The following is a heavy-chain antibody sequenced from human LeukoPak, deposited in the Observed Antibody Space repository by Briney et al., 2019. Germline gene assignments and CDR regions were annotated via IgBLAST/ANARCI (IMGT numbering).Heavy chain of an antibody. D-gene: IGHD3-22*01. CDR3: ARDAYYYDSSGNDY. J-gene: IGHJ4*02. V-gene: IGHV3-7*01. CDR1: GFTFSSYW. Sequence: GGSLRLSCAASGFTFSSYWMSWVRQAPGKGLEWVANIKQDGSEKYYVDSVKGRFTISRDNAKNSLYLQMNSLRAEDMAVYYCARDAYYYDSSGNDYWGQGTLVTVSS. CDR2: IKQDGSEK.